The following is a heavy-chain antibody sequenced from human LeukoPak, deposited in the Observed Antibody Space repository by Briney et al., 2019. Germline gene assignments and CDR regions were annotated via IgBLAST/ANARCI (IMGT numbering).Heavy chain of an antibody. Sequence: GASVKVSFKASGYTFTSYGISWVRQAPGQGLEWMGWISAYNGNTNYAQKLQGRVTMTTDTSTSTAYMELRSLRSDDTAVYYCARDRGSSSRFGNDYWGQGTLVTVSS. D-gene: IGHD6-13*01. CDR1: GYTFTSYG. J-gene: IGHJ4*02. CDR2: ISAYNGNT. CDR3: ARDRGSSSRFGNDY. V-gene: IGHV1-18*01.